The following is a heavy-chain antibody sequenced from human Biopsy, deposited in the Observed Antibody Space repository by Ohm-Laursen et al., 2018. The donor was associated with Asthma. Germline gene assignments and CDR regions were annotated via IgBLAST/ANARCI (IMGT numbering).Heavy chain of an antibody. D-gene: IGHD3-10*01. Sequence: SETLSLTCTVPGGSVSTGSYYWSWIRQPPGKGLEWLGYIYYTGSDNYNPPLKSRVTISVDTSKNQFSLRLNSVTAADTAVYYCARGPNYHGSGRAPIGMDVWGQGTTVTVSS. CDR3: ARGPNYHGSGRAPIGMDV. V-gene: IGHV4-61*01. CDR1: GGSVSTGSYY. CDR2: IYYTGSD. J-gene: IGHJ6*02.